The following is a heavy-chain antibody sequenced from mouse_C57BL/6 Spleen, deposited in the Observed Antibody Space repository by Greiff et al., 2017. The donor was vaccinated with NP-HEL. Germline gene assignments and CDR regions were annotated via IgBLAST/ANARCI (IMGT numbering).Heavy chain of an antibody. V-gene: IGHV1-19*01. CDR2: INPYNGGT. Sequence: VQLKQSGPVLVKPGASVKMSCKASGYTFTDYYMNWVKQSHGKSLEWIGVINPYNGGTSYNQKFKGKATWTVDKSSSTAYMELNSLTSEDSAVYYGCYGQRYFDYWGQGTTLTVSS. CDR3: CYGQRYFDY. CDR1: GYTFTDYY. J-gene: IGHJ2*01. D-gene: IGHD1-1*02.